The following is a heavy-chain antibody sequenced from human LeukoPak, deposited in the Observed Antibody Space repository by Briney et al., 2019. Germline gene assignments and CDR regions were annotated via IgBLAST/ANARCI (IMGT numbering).Heavy chain of an antibody. J-gene: IGHJ6*02. CDR2: ISSSSSYI. CDR3: AREDVVAFYYGMDV. V-gene: IGHV3-21*01. D-gene: IGHD2-2*01. Sequence: GGSLRLSCAASGFTFSSYSMNWVRQAPGKGLEWVSSISSSSSYIYYADSVKGRFTMSRDNAKNSLYLQMNSLRAEDTAVYYCAREDVVAFYYGMDVWGQGTTVTVSS. CDR1: GFTFSSYS.